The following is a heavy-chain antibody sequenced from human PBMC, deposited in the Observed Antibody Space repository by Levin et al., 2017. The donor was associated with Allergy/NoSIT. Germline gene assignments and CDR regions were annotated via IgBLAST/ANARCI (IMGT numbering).Heavy chain of an antibody. CDR3: ARLPMSIAAAGTPYYFDY. J-gene: IGHJ4*02. D-gene: IGHD6-13*01. Sequence: GESLKISCKGSGYSFTSYWIGWVRQMPGKGLEWMGIIYPGDSDTRYSPSFQGQVTISADKSISTAYLQWSSLKASDTAMYYCARLPMSIAAAGTPYYFDYWGQGTLVTVSS. V-gene: IGHV5-51*01. CDR2: IYPGDSDT. CDR1: GYSFTSYW.